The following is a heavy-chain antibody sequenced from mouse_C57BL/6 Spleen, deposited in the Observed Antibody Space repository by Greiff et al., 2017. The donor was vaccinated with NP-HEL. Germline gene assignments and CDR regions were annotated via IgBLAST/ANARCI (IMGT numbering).Heavy chain of an antibody. CDR2: IYPGDGDT. J-gene: IGHJ3*01. V-gene: IGHV1-82*01. CDR1: GYAFSSSW. D-gene: IGHD4-1*01. Sequence: VQVVESGPELVKPGASVKISCKASGYAFSSSWMNWVKQRPGKGLEWIGRIYPGDGDTNYNGKFKGKATLTADKSSSTAYMQLSSLTSEDSAVYFCARPLTGTGFAYWGQGTLVTVSA. CDR3: ARPLTGTGFAY.